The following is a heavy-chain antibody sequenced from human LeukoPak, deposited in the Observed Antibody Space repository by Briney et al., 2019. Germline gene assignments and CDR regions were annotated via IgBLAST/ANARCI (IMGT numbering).Heavy chain of an antibody. D-gene: IGHD6-13*01. CDR2: IYYSGST. J-gene: IGHJ4*02. CDR3: ARQGYSNIWCSWGEDY. CDR1: GGSISSSSYY. V-gene: IGHV4-39*01. Sequence: KTSETLSLTCTVSGGSISSSSYYWGWIRQPPGKGLEWIGSIYYSGSTYYNPSLKSRVTISVDTSKNQFSLKLGSVTAADTAVYYCARQGYSNIWCSWGEDYWGQGTQVTVSS.